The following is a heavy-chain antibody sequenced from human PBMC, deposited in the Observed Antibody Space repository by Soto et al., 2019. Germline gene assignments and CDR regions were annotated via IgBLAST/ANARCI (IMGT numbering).Heavy chain of an antibody. Sequence: QVQLVQSGAEVKKPGSSVKVSCKASGGTFSSYAISWVRQAPGQGLEWMGGIIPIFGTANYTQKFQGRVTITADESTSTAYMELSSLRSEDTAVYYCEIEAVGATSRNYGMDVWGQGTTVTVSS. CDR1: GGTFSSYA. J-gene: IGHJ6*02. V-gene: IGHV1-69*01. D-gene: IGHD1-26*01. CDR3: EIEAVGATSRNYGMDV. CDR2: IIPIFGTA.